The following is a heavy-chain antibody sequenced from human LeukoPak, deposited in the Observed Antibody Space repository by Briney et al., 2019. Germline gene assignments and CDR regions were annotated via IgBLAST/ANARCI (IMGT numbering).Heavy chain of an antibody. CDR3: AKGDVVVPAAMLLDY. V-gene: IGHV3-23*01. J-gene: IGHJ4*02. CDR2: MSGSGGST. Sequence: GGSLRLSCAASGFTFSSYAMSWVRQAPGKGLEWVSAMSGSGGSTYYADSVKGRFTISRDNSKNTLYLQMNSLRAEDTAVYYCAKGDVVVPAAMLLDYWGQGALVTVSS. D-gene: IGHD2-2*01. CDR1: GFTFSSYA.